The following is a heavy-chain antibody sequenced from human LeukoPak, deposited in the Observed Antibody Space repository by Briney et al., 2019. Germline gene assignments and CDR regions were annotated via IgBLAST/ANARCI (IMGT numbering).Heavy chain of an antibody. J-gene: IGHJ6*02. CDR2: ISGSGGST. D-gene: IGHD3-9*01. Sequence: GGSLRLSCAASGFTFSSYAMSWVRQAPGKGLEWVSAISGSGGSTYYADSVKGRFTISRDNSKNTLYLQMNSLRAGDTAVYYCAKGLGLLSYYGMDVWGQGTTVTVSS. V-gene: IGHV3-23*01. CDR3: AKGLGLLSYYGMDV. CDR1: GFTFSSYA.